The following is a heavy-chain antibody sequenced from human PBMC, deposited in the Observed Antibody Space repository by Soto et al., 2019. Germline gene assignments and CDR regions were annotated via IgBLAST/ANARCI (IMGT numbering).Heavy chain of an antibody. V-gene: IGHV3-21*01. CDR3: VSSGTARLLRHSWFDT. Sequence: EVQLVESGGGLVKPGGSLRLSCAASGFTFNTYDMNWVRQAPGKGLEWVSSITTSSAYIYYADSLKGRITISRDNAKNSLFLQMTSLRSEDTALYYCVSSGTARLLRHSWFDTWGQGTLVTVSS. CDR2: ITTSSAYI. J-gene: IGHJ5*02. D-gene: IGHD2-21*01. CDR1: GFTFNTYD.